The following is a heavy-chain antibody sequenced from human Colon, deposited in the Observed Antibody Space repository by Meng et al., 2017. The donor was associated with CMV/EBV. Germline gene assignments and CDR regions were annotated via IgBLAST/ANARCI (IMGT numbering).Heavy chain of an antibody. CDR3: ARGNVDTAMVSDY. J-gene: IGHJ4*02. CDR2: IGAYNGTT. CDR1: GYTFASYG. Sequence: ASGYTFASYGISRMRHAPGQVLEWMGWIGAYNGTTNYAQKFQGRVTMTTDTSTSTAYMELRSLRSDDTAVYYCARGNVDTAMVSDYWGQGTLVTVSS. D-gene: IGHD5-18*01. V-gene: IGHV1-18*01.